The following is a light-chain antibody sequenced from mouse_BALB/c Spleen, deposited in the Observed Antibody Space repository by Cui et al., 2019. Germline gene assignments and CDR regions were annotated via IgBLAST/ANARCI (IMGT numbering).Light chain of an antibody. CDR3: QQYDNLWT. J-gene: IGKJ1*01. Sequence: IQLTQSPSSLSPSVRGKVTNTCKASQYINKHISWYQHKRRKGPSLLKHYSSTFQPGIPSRVSGSGYGRDYSISIIKLAPEYIATYYCQQYDNLWTFGGGTKLEIK. CDR2: YSS. CDR1: QYINKH. V-gene: IGKV19-93*02.